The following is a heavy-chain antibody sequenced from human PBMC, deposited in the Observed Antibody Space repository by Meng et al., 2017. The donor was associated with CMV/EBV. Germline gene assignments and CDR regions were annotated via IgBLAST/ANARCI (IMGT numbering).Heavy chain of an antibody. V-gene: IGHV1-2*02. J-gene: IGHJ4*02. CDR3: AGVGAPAFDY. Sequence: QVEVVQAGAEVKKPGAPVKVSCKASGNTFTGYYMNWVRQAPGQGLEWMGWINPNSGGTNYAQKFQGRVTMTRDTSISTAYMELSRLRSDDTAVYYCAGVGAPAFDYWGQGTLVTVSS. CDR2: INPNSGGT. CDR1: GNTFTGYY. D-gene: IGHD1-26*01.